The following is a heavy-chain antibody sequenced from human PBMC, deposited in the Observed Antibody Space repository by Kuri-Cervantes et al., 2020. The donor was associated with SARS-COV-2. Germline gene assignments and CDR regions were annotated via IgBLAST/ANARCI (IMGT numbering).Heavy chain of an antibody. CDR2: INHSGST. CDR3: ARGSNSGIAAAGTNWFDP. V-gene: IGHV4-39*07. CDR1: GGSISSSSYY. Sequence: SETLSLTCTVSGGSISSSSYYWGWIRQPPGKGLEWIGEINHSGSTNYNPSLKSRVTISVDTSKNQFSLKLSSVTAADTAVYYCARGSNSGIAAAGTNWFDPWGQGTLVTVSS. J-gene: IGHJ5*02. D-gene: IGHD6-13*01.